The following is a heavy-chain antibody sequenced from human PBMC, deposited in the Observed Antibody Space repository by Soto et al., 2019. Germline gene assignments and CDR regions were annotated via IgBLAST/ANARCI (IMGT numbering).Heavy chain of an antibody. V-gene: IGHV1-2*02. Sequence: ASVKVYCKASGYTFTGYYMHWVRQAPGQGLEWMGWINPNSGGTNYAQKFQGRFTMTRDTAIITAYIELSMLRSDDTAVYYCASSGLGSSGWSYYGMDVWGKGTTVTGFS. CDR3: ASSGLGSSGWSYYGMDV. CDR1: GYTFTGYY. CDR2: INPNSGGT. J-gene: IGHJ6*04. D-gene: IGHD6-19*01.